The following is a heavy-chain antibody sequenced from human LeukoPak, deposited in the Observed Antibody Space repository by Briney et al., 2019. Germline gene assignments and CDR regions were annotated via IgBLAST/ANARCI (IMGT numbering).Heavy chain of an antibody. Sequence: GGSLRLSCAVSGFTVSSNHMSWVRQAPGKGLAWVSTISGGSGSTYYADSVKGRFTISRDLSKNTLYLQMNSLRAEDTALYYCARKYSGTNPFDYWGQGTLVTVSS. V-gene: IGHV3-23*01. CDR2: ISGGSGST. D-gene: IGHD1-26*01. CDR3: ARKYSGTNPFDY. CDR1: GFTVSSNH. J-gene: IGHJ4*02.